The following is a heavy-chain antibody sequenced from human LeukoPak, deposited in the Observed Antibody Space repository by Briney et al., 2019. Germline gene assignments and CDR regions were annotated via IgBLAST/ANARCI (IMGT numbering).Heavy chain of an antibody. D-gene: IGHD3-22*01. J-gene: IGHJ5*02. Sequence: PGGSLRLSCAGSGFTFSSYEMNWVRQAPGKGLQWVSYISRSGGTIYYADSVKGRFTISRDNAKNSLYLQMNSLRAEDTAAYYCAREDSSGFPFASWGQGTLVTVSS. CDR3: AREDSSGFPFAS. CDR1: GFTFSSYE. CDR2: ISRSGGTI. V-gene: IGHV3-48*03.